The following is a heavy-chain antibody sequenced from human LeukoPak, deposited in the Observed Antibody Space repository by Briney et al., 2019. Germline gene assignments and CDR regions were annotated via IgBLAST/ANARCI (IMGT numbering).Heavy chain of an antibody. CDR3: ARSPPSSSYGMDA. CDR2: INHGGST. Sequence: SETLSLTCAVYGGSFSGYYWSWIRQPPGKGLEWIGEINHGGSTNYNPSLKSRVTISVDTSKNQFSLKLSSVTAADTAVYYCARSPPSSSYGMDAWGQGTTVTVSS. CDR1: GGSFSGYY. V-gene: IGHV4-34*01. J-gene: IGHJ6*02.